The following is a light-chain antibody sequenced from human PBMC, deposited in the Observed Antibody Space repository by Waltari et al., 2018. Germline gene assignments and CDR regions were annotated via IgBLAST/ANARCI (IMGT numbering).Light chain of an antibody. Sequence: SYELTQPSSVSVSPGQTASLTCSGEDLGVQYLCWYQRKPGQSPVLVIYEDNKRPSGLPERFSGSNSGNTATLTISGTQAMDEADYDCQVWDSTTAVFGGGTKLTVL. CDR1: DLGVQY. J-gene: IGLJ3*02. CDR2: EDN. CDR3: QVWDSTTAV. V-gene: IGLV3-1*01.